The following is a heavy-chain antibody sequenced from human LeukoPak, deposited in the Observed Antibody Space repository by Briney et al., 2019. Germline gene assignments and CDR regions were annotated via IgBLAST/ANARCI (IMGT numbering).Heavy chain of an antibody. D-gene: IGHD2-15*01. V-gene: IGHV1-18*04. CDR2: ISAYNGNT. CDR1: GYTCTSYG. J-gene: IGHJ4*02. CDR3: ARDSLGYCSGGSCYSGY. Sequence: ASVKVSCKASGYTCTSYGISWVRQAPGQGLEWMGWISAYNGNTNYAQKLQGRVTMTTDTSTSTAYMELRSLRSDDTAVYYCARDSLGYCSGGSCYSGYWGQGTLVTVSS.